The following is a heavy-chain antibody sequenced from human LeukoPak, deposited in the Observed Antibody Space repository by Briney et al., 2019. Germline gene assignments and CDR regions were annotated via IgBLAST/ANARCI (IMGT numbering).Heavy chain of an antibody. CDR2: ISYDGSNK. V-gene: IGHV3-30*18. J-gene: IGHJ4*02. CDR3: AKDRRSLLRFDY. D-gene: IGHD2-15*01. CDR1: GFTFSSYG. Sequence: PGRSLRLSCAASGFTFSSYGMHWVRQAPGKGLEWGAVISYDGSNKYYADSVKGRFTISRDNAKNTLYLQMNSLRAEDTAVYYCAKDRRSLLRFDYWGQGTLVIVAS.